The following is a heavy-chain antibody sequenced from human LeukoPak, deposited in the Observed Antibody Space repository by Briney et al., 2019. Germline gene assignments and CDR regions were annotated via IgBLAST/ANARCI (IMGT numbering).Heavy chain of an antibody. CDR1: GGSISSGDYY. CDR2: IYYSGST. CDR3: ARSELYNWNSGWFDP. V-gene: IGHV4-30-4*01. Sequence: PSETLSLTCTVSGGSISSGDYYWNWIRQPPGKGLEWIGYIYYSGSTYYNPSLKSRVTISVDTSKNQFSLKLSSVTAADTAVYYCARSELYNWNSGWFDPWGQGTLVTVSS. J-gene: IGHJ5*02. D-gene: IGHD1-7*01.